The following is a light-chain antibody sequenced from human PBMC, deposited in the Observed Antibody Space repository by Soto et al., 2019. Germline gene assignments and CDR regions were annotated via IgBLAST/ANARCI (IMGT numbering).Light chain of an antibody. V-gene: IGLV2-23*01. CDR2: EGS. CDR1: SSDVGNYNF. CDR3: CSYAGSSTSV. J-gene: IGLJ1*01. Sequence: QSALTQPASVSGSPGQSITISCTGTSSDVGNYNFVSWYQQHPGKAPKLMIYEGSKRPSGVSDRFSGSKSGNTASLTISGLQTEDEADYYCCSYAGSSTSVFGTGTKLTVL.